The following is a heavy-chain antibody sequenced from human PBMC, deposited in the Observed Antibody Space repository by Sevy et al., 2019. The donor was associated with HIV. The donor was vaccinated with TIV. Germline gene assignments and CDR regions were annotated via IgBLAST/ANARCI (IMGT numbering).Heavy chain of an antibody. CDR3: AREGGSTGGYYYAMNV. D-gene: IGHD3-16*01. Sequence: GGSLRLSCAASGFTFSSHWMSWVRQAPGKGLEWVANIKQDGSEKYYVDSVKGRFTISRDNAKNSLYLQMNSLRAEDTAVYYCAREGGSTGGYYYAMNVWGQGTTVTVSS. V-gene: IGHV3-7*01. J-gene: IGHJ6*02. CDR2: IKQDGSEK. CDR1: GFTFSSHW.